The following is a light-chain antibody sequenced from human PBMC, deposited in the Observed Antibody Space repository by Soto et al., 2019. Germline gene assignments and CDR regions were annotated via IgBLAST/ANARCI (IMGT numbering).Light chain of an antibody. Sequence: EIVMTQCPATLSVSPGERATLSCRASQSVSSNLAWYQQKPGQAPRLLIYGASTRATGIPARFSGSGSGTEFTLTISSLQSEDFAVYYCQQYNKWPPWTFGQGTKVEIK. CDR1: QSVSSN. CDR3: QQYNKWPPWT. J-gene: IGKJ1*01. CDR2: GAS. V-gene: IGKV3-15*01.